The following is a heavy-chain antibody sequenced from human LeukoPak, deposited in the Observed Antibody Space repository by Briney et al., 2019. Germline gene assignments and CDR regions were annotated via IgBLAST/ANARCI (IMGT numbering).Heavy chain of an antibody. D-gene: IGHD3-16*01. J-gene: IGHJ3*02. CDR3: AKLGWGXXXXXAXXI. CDR2: ISDDGSNQ. Sequence: GGSLRLSCAASGFTFSSYAMHWVRQAPGKGLEWVAVISDDGSNQYYADFVKGRFTISRDNSKNTVYLQMNSLRAEDTALYFCAKLGWGXXXXXAXXIWGXXTXVTVS. V-gene: IGHV3-30*18. CDR1: GFTFSSYA.